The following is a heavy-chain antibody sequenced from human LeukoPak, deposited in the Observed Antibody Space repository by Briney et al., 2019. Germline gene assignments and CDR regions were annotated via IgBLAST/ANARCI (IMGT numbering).Heavy chain of an antibody. V-gene: IGHV4-34*01. J-gene: IGHJ4*02. Sequence: PSETLSLTCAVYGGSFSGYYWSWIRQPPGKGLEWIGEINHSRNTSYNPSLKSRVTISVDTSKNQFSLKVNSVTAADTAVYYCARARRDSGYYNVDYWGQGALVTVSS. CDR2: INHSRNT. CDR1: GGSFSGYY. CDR3: ARARRDSGYYNVDY. D-gene: IGHD3-3*01.